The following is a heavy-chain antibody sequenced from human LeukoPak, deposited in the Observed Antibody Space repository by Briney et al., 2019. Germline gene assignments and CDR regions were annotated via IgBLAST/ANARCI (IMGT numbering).Heavy chain of an antibody. D-gene: IGHD3-22*01. V-gene: IGHV3-21*01. CDR1: GFTFSSYS. CDR2: ISSSSSYI. CDR3: AREYYDSSGYQFNWFEP. J-gene: IGHJ5*02. Sequence: GGSLRLSCAASGFTFSSYSMNWVRQAPGKGLEWVSSISSSSSYIYYADSVKGRFTISRDNAKNSLYLQMNSLRAEDTAVYYCAREYYDSSGYQFNWFEPWGQGTLVTVSS.